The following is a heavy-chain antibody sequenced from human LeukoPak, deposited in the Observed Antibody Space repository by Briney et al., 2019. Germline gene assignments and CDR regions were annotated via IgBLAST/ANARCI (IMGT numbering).Heavy chain of an antibody. V-gene: IGHV1-69-2*01. J-gene: IGHJ3*02. D-gene: IGHD6-13*01. CDR2: VDPEDGET. CDR1: GYTFTDYY. Sequence: ASVKVSCKVSGYTFTDYYMHWVQQAPGKGLEWMGLVDPEDGETIYAEKFQGRVTITADTSTDTAYMELSSLRSEDTAAYYCATVPAAGNKAFDIWGQGTMVTVSS. CDR3: ATVPAAGNKAFDI.